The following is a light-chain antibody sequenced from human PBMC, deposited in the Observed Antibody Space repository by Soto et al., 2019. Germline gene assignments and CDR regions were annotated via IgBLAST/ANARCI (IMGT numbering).Light chain of an antibody. J-gene: IGKJ1*01. CDR2: KAS. Sequence: DIQMTQSPSTLSASVGDRVTITCRASQSINSWLAWYQQKPGKAPKLLIYKASSLESGVPSRFSGSGSGTEFTLTISSLQPDDFATYHCQQYNSYSWTFGQGTKVEIK. V-gene: IGKV1-5*03. CDR3: QQYNSYSWT. CDR1: QSINSW.